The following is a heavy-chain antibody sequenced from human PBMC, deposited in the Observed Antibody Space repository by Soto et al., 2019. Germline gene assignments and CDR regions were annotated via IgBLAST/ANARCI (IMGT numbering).Heavy chain of an antibody. Sequence: QVQLVESGGGVVQPGRSLRLSCAASGSTFSSYGMHWVRQAPGKGLEWVAVIWYDGSNKYYADSVKGRFTISRDNSKNTLYLQMNSLRAEDTAVYYCAREMYCSSTSCYANYYYYGMDVWGQGTTVTVSS. J-gene: IGHJ6*02. V-gene: IGHV3-33*01. CDR3: AREMYCSSTSCYANYYYYGMDV. CDR1: GSTFSSYG. D-gene: IGHD2-2*01. CDR2: IWYDGSNK.